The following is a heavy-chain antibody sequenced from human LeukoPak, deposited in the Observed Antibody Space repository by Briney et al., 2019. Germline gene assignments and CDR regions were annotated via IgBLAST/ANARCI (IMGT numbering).Heavy chain of an antibody. CDR1: GGSFSGYY. J-gene: IGHJ4*02. D-gene: IGHD6-13*01. CDR3: ARVSQQLPFDY. V-gene: IGHV4-34*01. Sequence: SETLSLTCAVYGGSFSGYYWSWIRQPPGKGLEWIGEINHSGSTNYNPSLKSRVTISVDTSKNQFSLKLSSVTAADTAVYYCARVSQQLPFDYWGQGTLVTVSS. CDR2: INHSGST.